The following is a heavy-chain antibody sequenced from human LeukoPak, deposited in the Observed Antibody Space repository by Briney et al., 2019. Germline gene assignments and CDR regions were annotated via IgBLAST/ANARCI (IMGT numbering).Heavy chain of an antibody. J-gene: IGHJ4*02. CDR1: GGSISSSSSY. Sequence: PSETLSLTCTVSGGSISSSSSYWAWIRQPPGMWLEWIGTIDHSGNTIPTPSLKGRVTISVDTSKNQCSLKLSSVTATDTAVYYCARHTTGTMFSYWGQGTLVTVSS. CDR3: ARHTTGTMFSY. CDR2: IDHSGNT. D-gene: IGHD1-1*01. V-gene: IGHV4-39*01.